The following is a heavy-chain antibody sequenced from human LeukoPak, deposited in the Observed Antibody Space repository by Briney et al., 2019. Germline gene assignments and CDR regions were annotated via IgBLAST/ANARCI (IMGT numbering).Heavy chain of an antibody. D-gene: IGHD3-3*01. V-gene: IGHV3-30*02. CDR1: GFSFSKFG. CDR2: IRYDGSNE. CDR3: ARDLGIFGDFDY. Sequence: PGGSLRLSCTPSGFSFSKFGMHGVRQAPDKGLEWLAFIRYDGSNEYYADSVKGRFTISRDNSRSTLFLQMDRLRSEDTAVYYCARDLGIFGDFDYWGQGTLVIVSS. J-gene: IGHJ4*02.